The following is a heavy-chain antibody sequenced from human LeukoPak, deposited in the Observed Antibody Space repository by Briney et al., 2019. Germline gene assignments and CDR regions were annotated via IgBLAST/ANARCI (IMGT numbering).Heavy chain of an antibody. Sequence: PGGSLRLSCAASGLTVSSNYMSWVRQAPGKGLEWVSVIYSGGSTYYADSVKGLFTISRDNSKNTLYVQMNSLRAEDTAVYYCARFHGHGAFDIWGQGTMVTVSS. CDR2: IYSGGST. CDR1: GLTVSSNY. J-gene: IGHJ3*02. V-gene: IGHV3-53*01. CDR3: ARFHGHGAFDI.